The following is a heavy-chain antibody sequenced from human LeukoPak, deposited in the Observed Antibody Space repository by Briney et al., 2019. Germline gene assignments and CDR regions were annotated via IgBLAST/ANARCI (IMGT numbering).Heavy chain of an antibody. J-gene: IGHJ4*02. V-gene: IGHV1-46*01. CDR3: AREKFGVSFDS. CDR2: INPSGGST. Sequence: ASVKVSCKASGYTFTSYYMYWVRQAPGQGLEWMGMINPSGGSTSYAQKFQGRVTMTTDTSTSSAYMELRSLRSDDTAVYYCAREKFGVSFDSWGQGTLVTVSS. D-gene: IGHD3-10*01. CDR1: GYTFTSYY.